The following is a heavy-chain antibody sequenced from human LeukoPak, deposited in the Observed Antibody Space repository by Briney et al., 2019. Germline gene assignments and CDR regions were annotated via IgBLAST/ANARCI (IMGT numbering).Heavy chain of an antibody. Sequence: ASVKISCKASGYTFTGYYMHWVRQPPGQGLEWMGWINPNSGGTNYAQKFQSWVTMTRDTSISTAYMELRRLRSDVTAVYYCASSRHGSTWFDPWGQGTLVTVST. D-gene: IGHD3-10*01. V-gene: IGHV1-2*04. CDR3: ASSRHGSTWFDP. J-gene: IGHJ5*02. CDR2: INPNSGGT. CDR1: GYTFTGYY.